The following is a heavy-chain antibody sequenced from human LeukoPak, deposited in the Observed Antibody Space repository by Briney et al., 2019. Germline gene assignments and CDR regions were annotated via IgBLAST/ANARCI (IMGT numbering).Heavy chain of an antibody. CDR3: ARGKDGYNSVLDY. Sequence: GGSLRLSCAASGFTFSSYSMNWVRQAPGKGLEWVSSISSSSSYIYYADSVKGRFTISRDNAKNSLYLQMNSLRAEDTAVYYCARGKDGYNSVLDYWGQGTLVTVSS. CDR1: GFTFSSYS. CDR2: ISSSSSYI. V-gene: IGHV3-21*01. D-gene: IGHD5-24*01. J-gene: IGHJ4*02.